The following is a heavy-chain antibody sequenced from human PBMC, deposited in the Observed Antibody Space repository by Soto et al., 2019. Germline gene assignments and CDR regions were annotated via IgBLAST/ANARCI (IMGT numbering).Heavy chain of an antibody. J-gene: IGHJ6*02. CDR2: IYTSGST. CDR1: GGSISSYY. CDR3: ATRPGLGSFYYYGMDV. V-gene: IGHV4-4*07. Sequence: SSETLSLTCTVSGGSISSYYWSWIRQPAGKGLEWIGRIYTSGSTNYNPSLKSRVTMSVDTSKNQFSLKLSSVTAADTAVYYCATRPGLGSFYYYGMDVWGQGTTVTVSS. D-gene: IGHD3-16*01.